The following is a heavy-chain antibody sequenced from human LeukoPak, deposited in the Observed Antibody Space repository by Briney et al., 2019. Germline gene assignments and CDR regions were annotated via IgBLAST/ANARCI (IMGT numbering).Heavy chain of an antibody. J-gene: IGHJ5*02. Sequence: ASVKVSFKASGYTFIDFYMHWVRQAPRHGFLWMGWVNPNSGGTNYAQKFQGRVTMTRDTSINTAYMELTSLRSDDTAVYYCARGNGDNNWFDPWGQGTLVTVSS. CDR3: ARGNGDNNWFDP. V-gene: IGHV1-2*02. CDR1: GYTFIDFY. CDR2: VNPNSGGT. D-gene: IGHD4-17*01.